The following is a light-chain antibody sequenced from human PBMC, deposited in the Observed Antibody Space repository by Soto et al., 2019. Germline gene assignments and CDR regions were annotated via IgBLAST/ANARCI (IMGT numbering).Light chain of an antibody. V-gene: IGKV3-15*01. CDR2: GAS. CDR1: QTVRNN. J-gene: IGKJ1*01. CDR3: QQYNDWPLT. Sequence: EFVLTQSPATLSLSPGARVTLSCMASQTVRNNYLAWYQQKPGQAPRLLIYGASTRATGIPARFSGTGSGTEFTLTISSLQSEDFALYYCQQYNDWPLTFGQGTKVDIK.